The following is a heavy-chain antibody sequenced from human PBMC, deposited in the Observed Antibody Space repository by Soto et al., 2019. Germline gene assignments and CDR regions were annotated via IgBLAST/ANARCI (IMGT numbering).Heavy chain of an antibody. V-gene: IGHV1-69*02. CDR1: GGTFSSYT. CDR3: ARSVCTNGVCRAVDY. Sequence: QVQLVHSGAEVKKPGSSVKVSCKASGGTFSSYTISWVRQAPGQGLEWMGRIIPILGIANYAQKFQGRVTITADKSTSTAYMELSSLRSEDTAVYYCARSVCTNGVCRAVDYRGQGTLVTVSS. D-gene: IGHD2-8*01. J-gene: IGHJ4*02. CDR2: IIPILGIA.